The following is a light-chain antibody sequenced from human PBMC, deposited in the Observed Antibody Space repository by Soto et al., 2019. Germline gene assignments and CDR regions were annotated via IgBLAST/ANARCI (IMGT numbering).Light chain of an antibody. CDR2: QDN. Sequence: SYELTQPPSVSVSPGQTASITCSGDKLGDRYGSWYQQKPGQSPVLVIYQDNKRPSGIPERFSGSNSGNTATLTISGTQAMDEADYYCQAWDSNAAWFGGGTKLTVL. CDR1: KLGDRY. V-gene: IGLV3-1*01. J-gene: IGLJ3*02. CDR3: QAWDSNAAW.